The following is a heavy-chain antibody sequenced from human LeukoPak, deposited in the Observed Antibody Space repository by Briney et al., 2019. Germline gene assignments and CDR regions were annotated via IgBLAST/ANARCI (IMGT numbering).Heavy chain of an antibody. CDR1: GFTFSSYA. V-gene: IGHV3-23*01. CDR3: ARVFARYSSSCAY. Sequence: GGSLRLSCAASGFTFSSYAMSWVRQAPGKGLEWVSAISGSGGSTYYADSVKGRFTISRDNSKNTLYLQMNSLRSEDTAAYYCARVFARYSSSCAYWGQGTLVTVSS. D-gene: IGHD6-6*01. CDR2: ISGSGGST. J-gene: IGHJ4*02.